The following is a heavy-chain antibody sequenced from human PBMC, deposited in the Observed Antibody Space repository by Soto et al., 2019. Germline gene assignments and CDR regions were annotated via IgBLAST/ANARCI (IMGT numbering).Heavy chain of an antibody. Sequence: GGSLRLSCAASGFIFNTCDMHWVRQAPGKGLEWVAVISYDGSNKYYADSVKGRLTISRDNSKKMLYLQMNSLKTEDTAVYYCTTGQAMVTPLDYYYYGMDLWGQGTTVTVSS. CDR2: ISYDGSNK. CDR1: GFIFNTCD. CDR3: TTGQAMVTPLDYYYYGMDL. D-gene: IGHD5-18*01. V-gene: IGHV3-30*03. J-gene: IGHJ6*02.